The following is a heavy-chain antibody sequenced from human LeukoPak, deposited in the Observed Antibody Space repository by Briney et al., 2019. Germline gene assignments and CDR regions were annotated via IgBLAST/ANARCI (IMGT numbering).Heavy chain of an antibody. CDR1: GYTFTSYY. V-gene: IGHV1-46*01. Sequence: ASVKVSCKASGYTFTSYYMHWVRQAPGQRLEWMGLINPTGGSTGYAQKFQGRVTMTRDMSTSTGYMELSSLRSEDTAIYYRARDNSVGDNAWWFDPWGQGTLVTVSS. J-gene: IGHJ5*02. CDR2: INPTGGST. CDR3: ARDNSVGDNAWWFDP. D-gene: IGHD1-26*01.